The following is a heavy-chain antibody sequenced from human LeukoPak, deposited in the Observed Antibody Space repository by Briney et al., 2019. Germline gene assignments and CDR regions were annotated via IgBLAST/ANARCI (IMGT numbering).Heavy chain of an antibody. CDR2: INHSGST. V-gene: IGHV4-34*01. Sequence: SETLSLTCAVYGGSFSGYYWSWIRQPPGKGLEWIGEINHSGSTNYNPSLKSRVTISVDTSKNQFSLKLSSVTAADTAVYYCARGNPRRITMIVLVIRSGYYFDYWGQGTLVTVCS. D-gene: IGHD3-22*01. CDR3: ARGNPRRITMIVLVIRSGYYFDY. CDR1: GGSFSGYY. J-gene: IGHJ4*02.